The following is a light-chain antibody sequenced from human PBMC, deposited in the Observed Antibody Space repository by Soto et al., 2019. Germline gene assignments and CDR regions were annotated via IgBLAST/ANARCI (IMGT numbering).Light chain of an antibody. CDR3: ISYRGSDTSYV. J-gene: IGLJ1*01. Sequence: QSALTQPPSVSGSPGQSITISGTGTSIDIGSYNYVAWYQQFPGKTPKLIIYEVRNRPSGVSFRFSGSKSGNTASLTISGLQAEDEADYYCISYRGSDTSYVFGTGTKVTVL. CDR1: SIDIGSYNY. V-gene: IGLV2-14*01. CDR2: EVR.